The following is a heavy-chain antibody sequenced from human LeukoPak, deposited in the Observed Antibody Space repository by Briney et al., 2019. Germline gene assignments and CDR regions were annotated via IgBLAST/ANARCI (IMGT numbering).Heavy chain of an antibody. D-gene: IGHD5-18*01. CDR1: GGSMRSYH. V-gene: IGHV4-59*01. Sequence: SETLSLTCTVSGGSMRSYHWRGIRQPPGKGLEWIGYIYYSGSTNYNPSLKSRVTISVDTSKNQFSLKLSSVTAADTAVYYCARVDTTMVMDAFDNPGQGKMVTVSS. CDR2: IYYSGST. CDR3: ARVDTTMVMDAFDN. J-gene: IGHJ3*02.